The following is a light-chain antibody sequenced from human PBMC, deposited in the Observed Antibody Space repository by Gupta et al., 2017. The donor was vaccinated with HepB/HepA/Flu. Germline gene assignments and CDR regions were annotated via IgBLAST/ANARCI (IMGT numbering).Light chain of an antibody. CDR2: AAS. CDR1: QGISSY. CDR3: QQYFEPLT. J-gene: IGKJ1*01. Sequence: AIRMTQSPSSFSASTGDRVTITCRASQGISSYLAWYQQKPGKAPKLLIYAASTLQSGVPSRFSGSGSGTDFTLTISRLQSEDVATYYWQQYFEPLTFGQGTKVEIK. V-gene: IGKV1-8*01.